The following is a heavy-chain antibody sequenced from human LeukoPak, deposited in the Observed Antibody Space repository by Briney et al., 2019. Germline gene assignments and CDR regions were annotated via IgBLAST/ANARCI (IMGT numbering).Heavy chain of an antibody. CDR2: ISANNGNA. V-gene: IGHV1-18*01. CDR3: TRDNFIMDV. J-gene: IGHJ6*02. Sequence: ASVKVSCKASGFSFTTYGISWARQAPGQGLECMGRISANNGNANYAQNLQGRVTMTTDTSTNTAYMELRSLKSDDTAVYFCTRDNFIMDVWGQGTTVTVSS. D-gene: IGHD1-20*01. CDR1: GFSFTTYG.